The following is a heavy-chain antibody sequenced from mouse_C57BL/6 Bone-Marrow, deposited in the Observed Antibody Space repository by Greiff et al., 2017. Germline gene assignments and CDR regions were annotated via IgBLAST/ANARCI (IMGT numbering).Heavy chain of an antibody. J-gene: IGHJ3*01. CDR3: ARTQVTTGSAWFAY. D-gene: IGHD2-2*01. V-gene: IGHV1-7*01. CDR2: INPSSGYT. CDR1: GYTFTSYW. Sequence: VQRVESGAELAKPGASVKLSCKASGYTFTSYWMHWVKQRPGQGLEWIGYINPSSGYTKYNQKFKDKATLTADKSSSTAYMQLSSLTYEDSAVYYCARTQVTTGSAWFAYWGQGTLVTVSA.